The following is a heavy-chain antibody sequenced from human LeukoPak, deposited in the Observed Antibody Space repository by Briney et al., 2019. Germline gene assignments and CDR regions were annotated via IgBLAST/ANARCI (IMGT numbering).Heavy chain of an antibody. CDR1: GGTFSSYA. V-gene: IGHV1-69*04. CDR3: ARGFQLLPPYYYYGMDV. CDR2: IIPILGMA. Sequence: ASVKVSCKASGGTFSSYAISWVRQAPGQGLEWMGRIIPILGMANYAQKFQGRVTITADKSTSTAYMELSSLRSEDTAVYYCARGFQLLPPYYYYGMDVWGQGTTVTVSS. J-gene: IGHJ6*02. D-gene: IGHD2-15*01.